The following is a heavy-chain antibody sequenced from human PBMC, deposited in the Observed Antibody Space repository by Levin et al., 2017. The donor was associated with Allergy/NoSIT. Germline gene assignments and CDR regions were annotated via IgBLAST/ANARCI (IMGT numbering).Heavy chain of an antibody. CDR1: GFTFSSYG. D-gene: IGHD1-20*01. J-gene: IGHJ4*02. V-gene: IGHV3-30*18. CDR3: AKERAYNWNGPPLDY. Sequence: GESLKISCAASGFTFSSYGMHWVRQAPGKGLEWVAVISYDGSNKYYADSVKGRFTISRDNSKNTLYLQMNSLRAEDTAVYYCAKERAYNWNGPPLDYWGQGTLVTVSS. CDR2: ISYDGSNK.